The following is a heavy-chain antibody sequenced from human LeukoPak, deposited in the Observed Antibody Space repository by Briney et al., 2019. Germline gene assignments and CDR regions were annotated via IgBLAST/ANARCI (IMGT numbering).Heavy chain of an antibody. V-gene: IGHV1-2*02. J-gene: IGHJ4*02. CDR3: ARVGYYYEGNYFDY. D-gene: IGHD3-22*01. Sequence: ASVKVSCKASGYTFTGYYMHWVRQAPGQGLEWMGWINPNSGGTNYAQKFQGRVTMTRDTSISTAYMELSRLRSEDTAVYYCARVGYYYEGNYFDYWGQETLVTVSS. CDR1: GYTFTGYY. CDR2: INPNSGGT.